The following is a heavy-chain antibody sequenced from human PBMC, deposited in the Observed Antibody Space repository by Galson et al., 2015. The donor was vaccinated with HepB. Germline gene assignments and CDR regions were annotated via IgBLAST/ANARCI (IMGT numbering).Heavy chain of an antibody. CDR2: ISSSSSTI. CDR3: ARLASGSYYGWYFDL. V-gene: IGHV3-48*01. D-gene: IGHD1-26*01. J-gene: IGHJ2*01. Sequence: SLRLSCAASGFTFSSYSMNWVRQAPGKGLEWVSYISSSSSTIYYADSVKGRFTISRDNAKNTLYLQMNSLRAEDTAVYYCARLASGSYYGWYFDLWGRGTLVTVSS. CDR1: GFTFSSYS.